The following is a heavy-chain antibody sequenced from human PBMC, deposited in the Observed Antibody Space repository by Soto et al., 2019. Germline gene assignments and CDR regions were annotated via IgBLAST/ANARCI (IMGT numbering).Heavy chain of an antibody. Sequence: EVQLVESGGGLVQPGGSLRLSCVASGIPVSSNYMTWVRQAPGKGLEWVSVLHSGGDTYYANSVKGRFTIYRHDSTNTLFLQMNSPTAEDTAVYYCARDGPYYYASRMDVWGQGTTVTVSS. D-gene: IGHD3-10*01. CDR3: ARDGPYYYASRMDV. CDR2: LHSGGDT. V-gene: IGHV3-53*04. CDR1: GIPVSSNY. J-gene: IGHJ6*02.